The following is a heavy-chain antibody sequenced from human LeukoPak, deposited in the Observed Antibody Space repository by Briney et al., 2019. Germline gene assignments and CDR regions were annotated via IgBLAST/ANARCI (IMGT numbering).Heavy chain of an antibody. V-gene: IGHV3-33*01. D-gene: IGHD4-17*01. CDR3: ARDPGMTTVTTLDY. CDR2: IWYDGSNK. J-gene: IGHJ4*02. Sequence: PGGSLRLSCAASGFTFSSYGMHWVRQAPGKGLEWVAVIWYDGSNKYYADSVKGRFTISRDNSKNTLYLQMNSLRAGDTAVYYCARDPGMTTVTTLDYWGQGTLVTVSS. CDR1: GFTFSSYG.